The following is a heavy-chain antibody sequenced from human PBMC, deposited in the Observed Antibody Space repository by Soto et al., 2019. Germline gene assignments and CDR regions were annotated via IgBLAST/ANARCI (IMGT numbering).Heavy chain of an antibody. CDR1: GYTFTSYD. D-gene: IGHD2-2*01. J-gene: IGHJ6*03. CDR3: ARGLTLEYVMDV. V-gene: IGHV1-8*01. CDR2: MNPNSGNT. Sequence: ASVKVSCKASGYTFTSYDINWVRQATGQGLEWMGWMNPNSGNTGYAQKFQGRVTMTRNTSISTAYMELSSLRSEDTAVYYCARGLTLEYVMDVWGKGTMVTVSS.